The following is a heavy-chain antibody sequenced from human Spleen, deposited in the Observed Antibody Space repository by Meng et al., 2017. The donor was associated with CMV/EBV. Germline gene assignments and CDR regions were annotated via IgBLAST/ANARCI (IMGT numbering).Heavy chain of an antibody. CDR1: GLKFREYP. CDR2: GYGETS. J-gene: IGHJ6*02. CDR3: RSADENGVDV. Sequence: GESLKISCRGSGLKFREYPTSWVRQAPGKGLEWVGGYGETSDYAASVKGRFTISRHGSKNIAYLQMSSLKTEDTAIYYCRSADENGVDVWGQGTTVTVSS. D-gene: IGHD3-3*01. V-gene: IGHV3-49*04.